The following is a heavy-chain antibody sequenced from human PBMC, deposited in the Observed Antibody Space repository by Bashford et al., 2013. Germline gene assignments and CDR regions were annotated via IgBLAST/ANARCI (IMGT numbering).Heavy chain of an antibody. J-gene: IGHJ4*02. CDR2: LTGSGDNT. D-gene: IGHD2-8*02. V-gene: IGHV3-23*01. CDR3: AKHSRYCTGDDCYIDDFDS. Sequence: VRQAPGKGLEWVSGLTGSGDNTFYADSVKGRFTISRDNTKNTLNLHMISLRVEDTALYYCAKHSRYCTGDDCYIDDFDSWGQGTLVTVSS.